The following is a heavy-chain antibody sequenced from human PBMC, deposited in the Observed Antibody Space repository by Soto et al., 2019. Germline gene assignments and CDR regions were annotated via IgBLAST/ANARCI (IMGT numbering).Heavy chain of an antibody. Sequence: QVQLVQSGAEEKKPGASVKVSCKASGYTFTSYAMHWVRQAPGQRLEWMGWINAGNGNTKYSQKFQGRVTITRDTSASTAYMELSSLRSEDTAVYYCARPRTYIWNDPFDYWGQGTLVTVSS. J-gene: IGHJ4*02. CDR1: GYTFTSYA. D-gene: IGHD1-20*01. CDR2: INAGNGNT. CDR3: ARPRTYIWNDPFDY. V-gene: IGHV1-3*05.